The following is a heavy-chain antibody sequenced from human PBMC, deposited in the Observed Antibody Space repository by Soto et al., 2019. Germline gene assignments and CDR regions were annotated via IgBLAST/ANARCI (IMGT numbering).Heavy chain of an antibody. Sequence: SETLSLRCTVSGASTSTSSYSWCWIRQPPGKGLEWIGNIHHSGSTYYNPSLKSRVTISVDTSKDQFSLKLSSVTAADTAVYYCARHIFTTVVRGFLITFDQYSGIDVCGQGTTVT. V-gene: IGHV4-39*01. J-gene: IGHJ6*02. D-gene: IGHD3-10*01. CDR1: GASTSTSSYS. CDR2: IHHSGST. CDR3: ARHIFTTVVRGFLITFDQYSGIDV.